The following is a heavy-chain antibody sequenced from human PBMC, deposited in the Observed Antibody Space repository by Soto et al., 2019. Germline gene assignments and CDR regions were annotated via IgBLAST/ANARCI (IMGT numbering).Heavy chain of an antibody. V-gene: IGHV5-51*01. J-gene: IGHJ3*02. Sequence: GESLKISCKGSGYSFTSYWIGWLRQMPGKGLVWMGIIYPGDSDTRYSPSFQCQVTISADKSISTAYLQWSSLKASDTAMYYCASGPSLYYDSSGYYLSAFDIWGQGTMVTVSS. CDR2: IYPGDSDT. CDR3: ASGPSLYYDSSGYYLSAFDI. CDR1: GYSFTSYW. D-gene: IGHD3-22*01.